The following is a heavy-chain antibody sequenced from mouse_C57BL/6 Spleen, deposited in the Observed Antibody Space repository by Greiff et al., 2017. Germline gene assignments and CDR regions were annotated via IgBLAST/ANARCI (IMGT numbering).Heavy chain of an antibody. CDR2: IDPETGGT. CDR1: GYTFTDYE. Sequence: QVQLQQSGAELVRPGASVTLSCKASGYTFTDYEMHWVKQTPVHGLEWIGAIDPETGGTAYNQKFTGKAILTADKSSSTAYMELRSLTSEDSAVYYCTRGQFAYWGQGTLVTVSA. CDR3: TRGQFAY. V-gene: IGHV1-15*01. J-gene: IGHJ3*01.